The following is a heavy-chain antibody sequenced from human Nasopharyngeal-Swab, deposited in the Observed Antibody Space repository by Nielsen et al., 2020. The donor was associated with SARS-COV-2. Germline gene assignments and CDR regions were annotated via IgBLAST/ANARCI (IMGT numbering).Heavy chain of an antibody. D-gene: IGHD2-15*01. CDR1: GFTFDDYT. J-gene: IGHJ4*02. Sequence: GGSLRLSCAASGFTFDDYTMHWVRQAPGKGLEWVSLISWDGGSTYYADSVKGRFTISRDNSKNFLYLQMNSLRTEDTALYYCAMIGGSVIDYWGQGTLVTVSS. CDR3: AMIGGSVIDY. CDR2: ISWDGGST. V-gene: IGHV3-43*01.